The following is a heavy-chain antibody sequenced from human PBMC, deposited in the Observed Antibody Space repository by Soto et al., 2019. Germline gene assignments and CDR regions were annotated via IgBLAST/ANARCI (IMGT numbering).Heavy chain of an antibody. CDR3: ARDHQPSEWLVAGLDY. J-gene: IGHJ4*02. CDR1: GYTITSYG. D-gene: IGHD6-19*01. CDR2: ISAYNGNT. Sequence: QVQLVQSGAEVKKPGASVKVSCKASGYTITSYGISWVRQAPGQGLERMGWISAYNGNTNYAQKLQGRVSMTADTSTSTAYMELRSLRSDDTAVYYCARDHQPSEWLVAGLDYWGQGTLVTVSS. V-gene: IGHV1-18*01.